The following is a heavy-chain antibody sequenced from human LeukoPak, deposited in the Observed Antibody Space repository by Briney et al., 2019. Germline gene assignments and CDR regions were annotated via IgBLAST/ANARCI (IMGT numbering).Heavy chain of an antibody. V-gene: IGHV4-4*02. J-gene: IGHJ6*03. CDR3: ARDTPAAEWRWSYYYYYMDV. CDR1: GGSISSSNW. D-gene: IGHD3-3*01. CDR2: IYHSGST. Sequence: PSETLSLTCAVSGGSISSSNWWSWVRQPPGKGLEWIGEIYHSGSTNYNPSLKSRVTISVDKSKNQFSLKLSSVTAADTAVYYCARDTPAAEWRWSYYYYYMDVWGKGTTVTVSS.